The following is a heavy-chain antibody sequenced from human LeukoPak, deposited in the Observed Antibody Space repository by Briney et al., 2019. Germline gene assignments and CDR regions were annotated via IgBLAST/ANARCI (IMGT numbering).Heavy chain of an antibody. CDR2: MNPNSGNT. V-gene: IGHV1-8*01. CDR3: ARAQAGTYYDSWSGYKRNWYFDY. CDR1: GYTFTSYD. Sequence: ASVKVSCKASGYTFTSYDINWVRQATGQGLEWMGWMNPNSGNTGYAQKFQGRVTMTRNTSISTAYMELSSLRSEDTAVYYCARAQAGTYYDSWSGYKRNWYFDYWGQGTLVTVSS. D-gene: IGHD3-3*01. J-gene: IGHJ4*02.